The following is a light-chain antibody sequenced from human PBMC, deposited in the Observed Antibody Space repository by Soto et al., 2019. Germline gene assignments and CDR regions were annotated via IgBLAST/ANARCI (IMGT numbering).Light chain of an antibody. J-gene: IGKJ5*01. Sequence: TQSASSLSASTADSVTIPCRASQSVSSHLAWYQHKPRQAPRLLFYDASTRAAGIPARFSGSGFATDFTLTISSLEPEDAAVYYCQQRSNRPPITFGQGTRLEIK. CDR3: QQRSNRPPIT. V-gene: IGKV3-11*01. CDR2: DAS. CDR1: QSVSSH.